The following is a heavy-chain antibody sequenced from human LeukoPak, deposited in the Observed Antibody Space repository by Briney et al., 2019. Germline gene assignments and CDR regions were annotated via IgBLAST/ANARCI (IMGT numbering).Heavy chain of an antibody. D-gene: IGHD4-23*01. V-gene: IGHV1-3*02. CDR3: ARDSPDYGGNTRDAFDI. CDR2: SNAGNGNT. CDR1: GYTFTSYA. J-gene: IGHJ3*02. Sequence: ASVKVSCEASGYTFTSYAMHWVRQAPGQRLEWMGWSNAGNGNTKYSQEFQGRVTITRDTSASTAYMELSSLRSEDTAVYYCARDSPDYGGNTRDAFDIWGQGTMVTVSS.